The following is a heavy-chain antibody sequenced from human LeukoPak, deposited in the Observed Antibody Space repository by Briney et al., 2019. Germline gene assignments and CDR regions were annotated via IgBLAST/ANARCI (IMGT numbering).Heavy chain of an antibody. V-gene: IGHV3-30*04. CDR1: GFTFSSYA. CDR3: ADGGSTGTYYFDY. J-gene: IGHJ4*02. Sequence: GGSLRLSCAASGFTFSSYAMHWVRQAPGKGLGWVAVISYDGSNKYYADSVKGRFTISRDNSKNTLYLQMNSLRAEDTAVYYCADGGSTGTYYFDYWGQGTLVTVSS. CDR2: ISYDGSNK. D-gene: IGHD1-14*01.